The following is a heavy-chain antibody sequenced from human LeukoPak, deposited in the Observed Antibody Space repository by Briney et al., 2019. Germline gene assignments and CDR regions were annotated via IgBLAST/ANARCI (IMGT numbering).Heavy chain of an antibody. CDR1: GGSFSGYY. J-gene: IGHJ4*02. CDR2: INHSGST. D-gene: IGHD2-15*01. Sequence: SETPSLTCAVYGGSFSGYYWSWIRQPPGKGLEWIGEINHSGSTNYNPSLKSRVTISVDTSKTQFSLRLSSVTAADSAVYYCARDRLPGYWGQGTLVTVSS. CDR3: ARDRLPGY. V-gene: IGHV4-34*01.